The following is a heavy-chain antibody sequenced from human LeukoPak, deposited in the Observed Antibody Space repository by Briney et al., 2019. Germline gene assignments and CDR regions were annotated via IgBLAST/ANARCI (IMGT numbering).Heavy chain of an antibody. V-gene: IGHV3-21*01. CDR3: ARDGSPITMIVNSSAFDI. J-gene: IGHJ3*02. D-gene: IGHD3-22*01. CDR1: GFTFSNYI. CDR2: ISSGSTYI. Sequence: GGSLRLSCAASGFTFSNYIINWVRQAPGKGLEWVSSISSGSTYIYYADSVKGRFTISRDNAKNSLYLQMNGLRAEDTAVYYCARDGSPITMIVNSSAFDIWGQGTMVTVSS.